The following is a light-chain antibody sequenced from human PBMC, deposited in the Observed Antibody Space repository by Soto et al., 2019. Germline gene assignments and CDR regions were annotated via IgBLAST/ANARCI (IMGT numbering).Light chain of an antibody. CDR1: QGFTNA. V-gene: IGKV1D-13*01. CDR2: DAS. J-gene: IGKJ5*01. Sequence: IQMTQSPFTLSASVGDRVTITCRTSQGFTNAVAWYQQKPGKAPKLLIFDASNLQSGVPSRFSGSESGTDFTLTISSLQPEDSATYYCQQFYNYPITFGQGTRLEIK. CDR3: QQFYNYPIT.